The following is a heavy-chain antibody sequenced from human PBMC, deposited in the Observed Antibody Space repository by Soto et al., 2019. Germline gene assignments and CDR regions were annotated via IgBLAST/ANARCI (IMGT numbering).Heavy chain of an antibody. D-gene: IGHD1-1*01. CDR3: AREGNWNDFLKDGLDV. CDR2: MNPNSGNT. V-gene: IGHV1-8*01. J-gene: IGHJ6*02. CDR1: GYTFTSYD. Sequence: ASVKVSCKASGYTFTSYDINWVRQATGQGLEWMGWMNPNSGNTGYAQKFQGRVTMTRNTSISTAYMELSSLRSEDTAVYYCAREGNWNDFLKDGLDVWGQGTTVIVSS.